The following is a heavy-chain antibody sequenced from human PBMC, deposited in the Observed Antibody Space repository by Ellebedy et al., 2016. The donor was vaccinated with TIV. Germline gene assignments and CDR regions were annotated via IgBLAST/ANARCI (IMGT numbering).Heavy chain of an antibody. J-gene: IGHJ4*02. CDR1: GYTFTGYY. D-gene: IGHD3-22*01. CDR2: VNPYTGDT. Sequence: AASVKVSCKASGYTFTGYYMHWVRQAPGQGLEWMGWVNPYTGDTNYAQKFQGRVSLTRYMSIATAYMELSRMTSDDTAMYYCAKAGGRMIADEAYFDNWGQGTLVTVSS. V-gene: IGHV1-2*02. CDR3: AKAGGRMIADEAYFDN.